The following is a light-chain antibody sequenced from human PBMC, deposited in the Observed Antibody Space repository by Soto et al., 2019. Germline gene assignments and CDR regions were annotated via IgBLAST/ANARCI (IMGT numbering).Light chain of an antibody. CDR2: DVS. CDR1: SSDVGTYDY. Sequence: QSALTQPASVSGSPGQSIPISCTGTSSDVGTYDYVSWYQQHPGKAPKLMIYDVSNRPSGVSNRFSGSKSGNTASLTISGLQTDDEADYYCSSYASSSTVIFGGGTKVTVL. J-gene: IGLJ2*01. CDR3: SSYASSSTVI. V-gene: IGLV2-14*03.